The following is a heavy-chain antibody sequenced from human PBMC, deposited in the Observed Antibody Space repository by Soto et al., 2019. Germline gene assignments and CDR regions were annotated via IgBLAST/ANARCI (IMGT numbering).Heavy chain of an antibody. Sequence: ASVKVSCKASGYTFTGYYMHWVRQAPGQGLEWMGWINPNSGGTNYAQKFQGWVTMTRDMHISTAYMELSRLRSDDTAVYYCGRKGEYSSSSGYSGMDVWGQGTTVTVSS. CDR1: GYTFTGYY. CDR2: INPNSGGT. D-gene: IGHD6-6*01. V-gene: IGHV1-2*04. J-gene: IGHJ6*02. CDR3: GRKGEYSSSSGYSGMDV.